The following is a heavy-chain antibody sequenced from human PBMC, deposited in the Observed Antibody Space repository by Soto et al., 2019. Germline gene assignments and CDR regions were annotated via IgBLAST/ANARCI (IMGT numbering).Heavy chain of an antibody. D-gene: IGHD3-3*01. J-gene: IGHJ4*02. Sequence: EVQLLDSGGGLVQPGGSLSLSCAASGFTFNNYAMTWVRQAPGKGLEWVSGISGSGASTYYADCVKGRFTISRDNSNNAVYRQLNRLRAEDTAIYYCAKSITDPLFRFVEWCPAYYFEDWGQGIKVTVSS. CDR1: GFTFNNYA. V-gene: IGHV3-23*01. CDR3: AKSITDPLFRFVEWCPAYYFED. CDR2: ISGSGAST.